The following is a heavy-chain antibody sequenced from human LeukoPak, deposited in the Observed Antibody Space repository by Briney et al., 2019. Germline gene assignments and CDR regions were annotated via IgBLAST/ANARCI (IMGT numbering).Heavy chain of an antibody. CDR1: GGSISSGSYY. D-gene: IGHD6-13*01. CDR2: IYTSGST. V-gene: IGHV4-61*02. Sequence: PSETLSLTCTVSGGSISSGSYYWSWIRQPAGKGLEWIGRIYTSGSTNYNPSLKSRVTMSVDTSKNQFSLKLSSVTAADTAVYYCARNIRSSSFELGNWGQGTLVTVSS. J-gene: IGHJ4*02. CDR3: ARNIRSSSFELGN.